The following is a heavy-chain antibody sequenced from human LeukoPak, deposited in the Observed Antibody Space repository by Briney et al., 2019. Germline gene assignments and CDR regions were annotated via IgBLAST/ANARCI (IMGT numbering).Heavy chain of an antibody. CDR1: GGSISSHY. J-gene: IGHJ4*02. Sequence: PSETLSLTCTVSGGSISSHYWSWIRQPPGKGLEWIGYIYYSGSTNYNPSLKSRVTISVDTSKNQFSLKLSSVTAADTAVYYCALERRGYFDYWGQGTLVTVSS. D-gene: IGHD1-1*01. CDR2: IYYSGST. CDR3: ALERRGYFDY. V-gene: IGHV4-59*11.